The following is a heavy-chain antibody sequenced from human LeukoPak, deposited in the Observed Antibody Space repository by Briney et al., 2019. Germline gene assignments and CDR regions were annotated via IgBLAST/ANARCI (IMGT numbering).Heavy chain of an antibody. CDR2: IYGDDDKT. V-gene: IGHV3-23*01. CDR1: GFTFSNYA. J-gene: IGHJ4*02. Sequence: GGSLRLSCVAPGFTFSNYAMTWVRQAPGKGLEMVSGIYGDDDKTVYGDAVKGRFTISRDNSKNTLYLQMNSLRAEDTAVYYCAKDVYGDYGGLDYWGQGTLVTVSS. CDR3: AKDVYGDYGGLDY. D-gene: IGHD4-17*01.